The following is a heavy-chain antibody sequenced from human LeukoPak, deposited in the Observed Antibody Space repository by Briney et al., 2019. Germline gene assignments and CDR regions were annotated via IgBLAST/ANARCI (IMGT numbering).Heavy chain of an antibody. CDR1: GFTFSSYG. CDR3: AGTAMVYFDY. Sequence: GGSLRLSCAASGFTFSSYGMHWVRQAPGKGLEWVSVIYSGGSTYYADSVKGRFTISRDNSKNTLYLQMNSLRAEDTAVYYCAGTAMVYFDYWGQGTLVTVPS. J-gene: IGHJ4*02. D-gene: IGHD5-18*01. CDR2: IYSGGST. V-gene: IGHV3-NL1*01.